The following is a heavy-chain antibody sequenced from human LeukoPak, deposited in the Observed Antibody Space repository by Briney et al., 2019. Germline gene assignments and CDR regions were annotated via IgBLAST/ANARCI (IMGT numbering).Heavy chain of an antibody. CDR1: GFTFSSYW. CDR2: INGDESEK. J-gene: IGHJ4*02. Sequence: GGSLILSCAASGFTFSSYWMSWVRQAPGKGLEWVANINGDESEKYYVDSVKARFTISRDNAKNSLYLQMNSLRVDDTAIYYCSRREGDDYWGQGTLVTVSS. V-gene: IGHV3-7*01. D-gene: IGHD3-10*01. CDR3: SRREGDDY.